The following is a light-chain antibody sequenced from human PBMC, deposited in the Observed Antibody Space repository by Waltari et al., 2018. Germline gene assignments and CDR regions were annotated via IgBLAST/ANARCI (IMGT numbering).Light chain of an antibody. CDR1: QSLASAY. Sequence: EILLTQSPVTLSLSPGERATLSCRAIQSLASAYLAWYQQTPGPAPRPRIYGASSRATGVPDRFTGAGSETDFTLTISRLEPEDFAVYYCQQYGGSTWTFGQGTKVEIK. J-gene: IGKJ1*01. CDR3: QQYGGSTWT. V-gene: IGKV3-20*01. CDR2: GAS.